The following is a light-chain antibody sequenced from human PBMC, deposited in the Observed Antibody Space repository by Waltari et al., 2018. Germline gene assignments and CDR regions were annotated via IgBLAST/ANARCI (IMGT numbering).Light chain of an antibody. V-gene: IGLV3-19*01. CDR3: HSRDASGVGGS. Sequence: SSELTPDPTVSVAMGQTVRITCQGDSLSSSYASWYQQRPGQAPILVFSGNNNRPSGVPDRFSGSSSDNTAVLTITGAQAEDEASYYCHSRDASGVGGSFGGGTKLTVL. CDR2: GNN. CDR1: SLSSSY. J-gene: IGLJ2*01.